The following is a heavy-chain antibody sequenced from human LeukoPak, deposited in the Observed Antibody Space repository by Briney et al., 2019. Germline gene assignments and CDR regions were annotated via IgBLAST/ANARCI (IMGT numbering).Heavy chain of an antibody. CDR3: AKDLHDYGNYVGWFDS. J-gene: IGHJ5*01. CDR2: ISGSGDGT. CDR1: GFTFSSYA. D-gene: IGHD4-11*01. V-gene: IGHV3-23*01. Sequence: GGSLRLSCAASGFTFSSYAMSWVRQAPGKGLEWVSAISGSGDGTYYADSVKGRFTISRDNSKNTLYLQMNSLGVEDTAVYYCAKDLHDYGNYVGWFDSWGQGTLVTVSS.